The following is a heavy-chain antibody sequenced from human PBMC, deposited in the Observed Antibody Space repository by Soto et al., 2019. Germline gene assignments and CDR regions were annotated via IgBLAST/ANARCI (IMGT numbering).Heavy chain of an antibody. Sequence: SETLSLTCTVSGGSISSGGYYWSWIRQHPGKGLEWIGYIYYSGSTYYNPSLKSRVTISVDTSKNQFSLKLSSVTAADTAVYYCAIGTPDSYFDYWGQGTLVTVSS. V-gene: IGHV4-31*03. J-gene: IGHJ4*02. D-gene: IGHD4-4*01. CDR3: AIGTPDSYFDY. CDR2: IYYSGST. CDR1: GGSISSGGYY.